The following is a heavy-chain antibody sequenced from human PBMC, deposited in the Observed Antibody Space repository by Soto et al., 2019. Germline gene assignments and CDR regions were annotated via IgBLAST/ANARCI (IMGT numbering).Heavy chain of an antibody. J-gene: IGHJ4*02. CDR3: ARARADYYDSSGYPLGY. D-gene: IGHD3-22*01. Sequence: GGSLRLSCAASGFTFSSYWMSWVRQAPGKGLEWVANIKQDGSEKYYVDSVKGRFTISRDNAKNSLYLQMNSLRAEDTAVYYCARARADYYDSSGYPLGYWGQGTLVTVSS. CDR1: GFTFSSYW. CDR2: IKQDGSEK. V-gene: IGHV3-7*04.